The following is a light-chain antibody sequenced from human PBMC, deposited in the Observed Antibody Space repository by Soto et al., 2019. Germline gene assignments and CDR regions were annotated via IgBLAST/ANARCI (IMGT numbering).Light chain of an antibody. CDR3: KPDKGYGSWT. Sequence: DSPMTQSPSTLSASVGDRVTITCRASQSISSLMAWYQQKPGKATKLLIYKPSTLESGVPSRFSGSASGTEFTLTISILQPDDFATYYCKPDKGYGSWTFGPGNTVEIK. CDR1: QSISSL. J-gene: IGKJ1*01. V-gene: IGKV1-5*03. CDR2: KPS.